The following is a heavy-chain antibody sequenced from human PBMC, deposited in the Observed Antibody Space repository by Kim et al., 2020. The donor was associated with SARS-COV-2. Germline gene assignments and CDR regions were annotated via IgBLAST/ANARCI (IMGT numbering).Heavy chain of an antibody. D-gene: IGHD3-22*01. J-gene: IGHJ5*02. CDR2: ISYDGSNK. CDR3: AKDLGNYYDSSGPTEFDP. Sequence: GGSLRLSCAASGFTFSSYGMHWVRQAPGKRLEWVAVISYDGSNKYYADSVKGRFTISRDNSKNTLYLQMNSLRAEDTAVYYCAKDLGNYYDSSGPTEFDPWGQGTLVTVSS. V-gene: IGHV3-30*18. CDR1: GFTFSSYG.